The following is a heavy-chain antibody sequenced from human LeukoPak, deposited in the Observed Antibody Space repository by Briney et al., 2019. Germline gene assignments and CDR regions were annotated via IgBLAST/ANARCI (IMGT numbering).Heavy chain of an antibody. Sequence: ASVTVSFTSSVSTFTFYYMHWVWQAPGQGLEWMGWINSNSGDTNNAHKYQGRGTMTSDTSITTNSLELQSDNTAADDCAGRADRYYFDYWGQGTLVTVSS. V-gene: IGHV1-2*02. D-gene: IGHD1-14*01. CDR2: INSNSGDT. CDR1: VSTFTFYY. CDR3: AGRADRYYFDY. J-gene: IGHJ4*02.